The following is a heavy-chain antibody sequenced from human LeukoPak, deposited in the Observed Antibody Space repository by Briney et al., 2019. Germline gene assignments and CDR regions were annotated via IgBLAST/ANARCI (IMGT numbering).Heavy chain of an antibody. CDR1: GFTFSNYC. CDR2: INTDGSDT. CDR3: TSKQDY. J-gene: IGHJ4*02. V-gene: IGHV3-74*01. Sequence: PGGSLRLSCAASGFTFSNYCMHWVRQTPGMGLVWVSRINTDGSDTTYADSVKGRFNISRNNAKNTLKLQMNSLRAEDTAVYYCTSKQDYWGQGTLVTVSS.